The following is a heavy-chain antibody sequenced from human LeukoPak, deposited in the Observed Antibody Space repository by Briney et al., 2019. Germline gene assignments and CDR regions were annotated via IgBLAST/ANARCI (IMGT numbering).Heavy chain of an antibody. CDR1: GFTFSNYW. V-gene: IGHV3-7*01. J-gene: IGHJ4*02. CDR2: MKEDGTEK. CDR3: ARGVYYFDY. Sequence: PGGSLRLSCAASGFTFSNYWMSWVCQAPGKGLEWVGNMKEDGTEKYYVDSVKGRFTISRDNAKNSVYLQMNNLRAEDTATYYCARGVYYFDYWGQGSLVTVSS.